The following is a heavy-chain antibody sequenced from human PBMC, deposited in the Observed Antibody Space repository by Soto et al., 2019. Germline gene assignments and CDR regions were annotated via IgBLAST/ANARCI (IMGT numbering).Heavy chain of an antibody. D-gene: IGHD1-1*01. CDR1: GYSISRGYY. CDR3: ARARRGARRGCFDY. Sequence: SETLSLTCSGSGYSISRGYYCVGLRYPPGKGLDWIGSIYHGGSTYYNPSLNSRVTLSIDMTNNHVSLILNSVTAADTAVYYCARARRGARRGCFDYWGQGTLVTVSS. V-gene: IGHV4-38-2*02. CDR2: IYHGGST. J-gene: IGHJ4*02.